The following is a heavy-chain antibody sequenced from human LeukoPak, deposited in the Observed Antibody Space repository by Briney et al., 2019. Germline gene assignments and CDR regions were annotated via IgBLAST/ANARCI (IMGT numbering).Heavy chain of an antibody. D-gene: IGHD7-27*01. J-gene: IGHJ6*03. Sequence: SETLSLTCTVSGGSISSSSYYWGWIRQPPGKGLEWIGSIYYSGSTYYNPSLKSRVTIPVDTSKNQFSLKLSSVTAADTAVYYCARQIPSFYYYYMDVWGKGTTVTVSS. CDR1: GGSISSSSYY. CDR2: IYYSGST. CDR3: ARQIPSFYYYYMDV. V-gene: IGHV4-39*01.